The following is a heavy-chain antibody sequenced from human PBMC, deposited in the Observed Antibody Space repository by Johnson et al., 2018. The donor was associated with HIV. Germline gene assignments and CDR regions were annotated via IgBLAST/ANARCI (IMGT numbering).Heavy chain of an antibody. V-gene: IGHV3-66*02. Sequence: MQLVESGGGVVQPGGSLRLSCEASGFTVSSNYMSWVRQAPGKGLEWVSVIYSGGSTYYADSVKGRFTISRDNSKNTLYLQMNSLRAEDTAVYYCARSPEGDAFDIWGQGTMVTVSS. CDR3: ARSPEGDAFDI. CDR1: GFTVSSNY. J-gene: IGHJ3*02. CDR2: IYSGGST.